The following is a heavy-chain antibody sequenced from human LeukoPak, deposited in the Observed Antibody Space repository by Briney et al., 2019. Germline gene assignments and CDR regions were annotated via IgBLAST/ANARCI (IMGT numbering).Heavy chain of an antibody. CDR3: ARSSPHCSSTSCYNDAFDI. Sequence: GGSLRLSCAASAFTFSGYRMNWVRQAPGKGLEWVSSINNNSSYIYYADSVKGRFTISRDNAKNSLYLQMNSLRAEDTAVYYCARSSPHCSSTSCYNDAFDIWGQGTMVTVSS. J-gene: IGHJ3*02. D-gene: IGHD2-2*02. CDR2: INNNSSYI. V-gene: IGHV3-21*01. CDR1: AFTFSGYR.